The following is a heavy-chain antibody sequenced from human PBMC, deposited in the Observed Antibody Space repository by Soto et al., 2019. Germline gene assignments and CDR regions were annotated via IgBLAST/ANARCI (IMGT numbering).Heavy chain of an antibody. J-gene: IGHJ4*02. V-gene: IGHV3-23*01. CDR3: AKVPLRLHYFDY. CDR1: GFTDINYA. Sequence: LRICGASCGFTDINYASTFIQQAPGKGLEWVSAISGSGGSTNYADSVKGRFTISRDNSQNTLYLQMNSLRAEDTAVYYCAKVPLRLHYFDYWGQGAVVPVSS. D-gene: IGHD4-17*01. CDR2: ISGSGGST.